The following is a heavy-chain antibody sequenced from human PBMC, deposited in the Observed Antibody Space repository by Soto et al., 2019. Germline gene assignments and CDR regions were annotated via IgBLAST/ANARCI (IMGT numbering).Heavy chain of an antibody. D-gene: IGHD6-13*01. J-gene: IGHJ5*02. Sequence: SETLSLTCIVSNGSFSPNYWAWIRQPPGKGLEWLGYIYYTGTTSYNPSLKSRVTLSLETSKNQFSLKLSSVTAADTAVYYCARVFSDSSSFFDPLGQGNLVTVSS. CDR1: NGSFSPNY. CDR2: IYYTGTT. CDR3: ARVFSDSSSFFDP. V-gene: IGHV4-59*12.